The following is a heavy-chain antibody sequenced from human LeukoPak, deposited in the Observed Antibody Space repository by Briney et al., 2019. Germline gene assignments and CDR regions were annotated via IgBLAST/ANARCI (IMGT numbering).Heavy chain of an antibody. V-gene: IGHV3-21*01. D-gene: IGHD6-19*01. CDR1: GFTFSNCT. CDR3: ARHAYGSGWYFFDY. Sequence: GSLRLSCAASGFTFSNCTMNWVRQAPGKGLEWVSSISSSSNYIYYADSVKGRFTISRDNAKNSLYLQMSSLRAEDTALYYCARHAYGSGWYFFDYWGQGTLLAVSS. J-gene: IGHJ4*02. CDR2: ISSSSNYI.